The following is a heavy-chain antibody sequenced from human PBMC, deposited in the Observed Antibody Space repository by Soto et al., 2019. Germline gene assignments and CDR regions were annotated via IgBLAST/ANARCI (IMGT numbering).Heavy chain of an antibody. Sequence: ASETLSLTCAVSGGSISSGGYSWSWIRQPPGKGLEWIGYIYHSGSTYYNPSLKSRVTISKDDSKSIAYLQMNSLKIEDTAVYYCTRWEESYSDYWGQGTLVTVSS. D-gene: IGHD1-26*01. V-gene: IGHV4-30-2*01. CDR3: TRWEESYSDY. J-gene: IGHJ4*02. CDR1: GGSISSGGYS. CDR2: IYHSGST.